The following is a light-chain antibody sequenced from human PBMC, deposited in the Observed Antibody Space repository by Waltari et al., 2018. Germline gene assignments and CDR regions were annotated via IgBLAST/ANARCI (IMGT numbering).Light chain of an antibody. Sequence: QSALTQPASVSGSPGQSITISCTAVNSNVDILHLVSWYQHNPGRNPRLLIYEISQRPSGISNRFSGSKSGNTASLTISGLQPEDEADYFCYSFAGYGIYVFGSGTQVSVL. CDR1: NSNVDILHL. CDR3: YSFAGYGIYV. V-gene: IGLV2-23*02. CDR2: EIS. J-gene: IGLJ1*01.